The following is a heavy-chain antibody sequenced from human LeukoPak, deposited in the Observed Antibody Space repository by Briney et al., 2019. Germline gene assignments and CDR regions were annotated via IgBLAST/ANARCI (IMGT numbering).Heavy chain of an antibody. V-gene: IGHV3-20*04. CDR2: INWNGGST. Sequence: PGGSLRLSCSASGFTFDDYAMSWVRQAPGKGLEWVSGINWNGGSTDYADSLKGRFTISRDNAKNTLYPQMNSLTAEDTAFYYCARDYYGATRNTFDHWGQGTLVTVSS. D-gene: IGHD4/OR15-4a*01. J-gene: IGHJ4*02. CDR1: GFTFDDYA. CDR3: ARDYYGATRNTFDH.